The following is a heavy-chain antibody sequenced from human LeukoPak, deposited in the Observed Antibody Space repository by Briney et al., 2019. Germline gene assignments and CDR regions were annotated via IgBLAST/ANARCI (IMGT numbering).Heavy chain of an antibody. J-gene: IGHJ3*02. V-gene: IGHV3-30*18. CDR3: AKDPGLLWIGEYALDI. Sequence: GGSLRLSCAASGFTFSSYGMHWVRQAPGKGLEWVAVISYDGSNKYYADSVKGRFTISRDNSKNTLYLQMNSLRAEDTAVYYCAKDPGLLWIGEYALDIWGQGTMVTVSS. D-gene: IGHD3-10*01. CDR1: GFTFSSYG. CDR2: ISYDGSNK.